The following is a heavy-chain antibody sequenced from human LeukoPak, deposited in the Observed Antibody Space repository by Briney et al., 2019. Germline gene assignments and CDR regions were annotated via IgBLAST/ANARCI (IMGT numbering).Heavy chain of an antibody. Sequence: GGSLRLSGAASGFIFSTYWMSWVRQAPGKGLEWVANIKEDGSEKNYADFVKGRFTISRDNSKNTLYLQMNSLRAEDTAVYYCAGPYYYYGMDVWGQGTTVTVSS. CDR2: IKEDGSEK. CDR3: AGPYYYYGMDV. CDR1: GFIFSTYW. V-gene: IGHV3-7*03. J-gene: IGHJ6*02.